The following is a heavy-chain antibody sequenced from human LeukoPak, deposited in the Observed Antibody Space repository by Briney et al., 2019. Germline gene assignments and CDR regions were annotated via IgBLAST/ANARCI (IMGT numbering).Heavy chain of an antibody. Sequence: ASVKVSCKASGYTFTSYAMHWVRQAPGQRLEWMGWINAGNGNTKYSQKFQGRVTITRDTSASTAYMELSSLRYEDTAVYYCARGYGWLSNWFDPWGQGTLVTVSS. J-gene: IGHJ5*02. CDR3: ARGYGWLSNWFDP. D-gene: IGHD3-9*01. CDR2: INAGNGNT. CDR1: GYTFTSYA. V-gene: IGHV1-3*01.